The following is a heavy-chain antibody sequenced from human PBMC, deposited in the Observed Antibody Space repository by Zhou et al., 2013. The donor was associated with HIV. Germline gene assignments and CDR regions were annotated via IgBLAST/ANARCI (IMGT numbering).Heavy chain of an antibody. CDR2: IIPLLDTA. CDR1: GGSFSGHT. D-gene: IGHD2-2*01. Sequence: QVQLVQSGAEVKKPGSSVKVSCKASGGSFSGHTINWVRQAPGQGLEWMGGIIPLLDTARYAQQFQDRVTFSTDESTTTAYMELSSLRSDDTAVYYCARIALPERGYCSSTSCPLGPFDSWGQGTLVTVSP. V-gene: IGHV1-69*16. CDR3: ARIALPERGYCSSTSCPLGPFDS. J-gene: IGHJ4*02.